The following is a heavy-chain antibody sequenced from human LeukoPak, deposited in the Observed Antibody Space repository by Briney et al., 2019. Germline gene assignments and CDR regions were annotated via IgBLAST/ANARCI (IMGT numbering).Heavy chain of an antibody. CDR1: GFTFDDYA. D-gene: IGHD5-24*01. Sequence: PGGSLRLSCAASGFTFDDYAMHWVRQAPGKGLEWVSLISGDGGSTYYADSVKGRFTISRDNSKNSLYLQTNSLRTEDTALYYCAGGEEMATKLVTNYYYYYGMDVWGQGTTVTVSS. CDR3: AGGEEMATKLVTNYYYYYGMDV. V-gene: IGHV3-43*02. CDR2: ISGDGGST. J-gene: IGHJ6*02.